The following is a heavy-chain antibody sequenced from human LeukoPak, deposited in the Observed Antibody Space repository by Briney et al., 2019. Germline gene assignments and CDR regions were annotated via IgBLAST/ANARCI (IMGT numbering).Heavy chain of an antibody. Sequence: PGGSLRLSCAASGFTFSSYAMNWVRQAPGKGLEWVSAISGSGGSTYYADSVKGRFTISRDNSKNTLYLQMKSLRAEDTAVYYCAKEGVGNHDAFDIWGQGTMVTVSS. CDR1: GFTFSSYA. CDR3: AKEGVGNHDAFDI. J-gene: IGHJ3*02. V-gene: IGHV3-23*01. CDR2: ISGSGGST. D-gene: IGHD3-3*01.